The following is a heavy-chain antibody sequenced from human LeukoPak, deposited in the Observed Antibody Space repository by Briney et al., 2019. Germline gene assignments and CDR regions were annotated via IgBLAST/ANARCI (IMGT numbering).Heavy chain of an antibody. V-gene: IGHV4-34*01. CDR3: ARTPEPPVPEREYSSGMFDY. D-gene: IGHD3-22*01. J-gene: IGHJ4*02. CDR2: INHSGST. Sequence: PETLSLTRAVSGGSFRGYYWSWIRDPPGKGLEWIGEINHSGSTNYNPSLKSRVTISVDTSKNQFSLKLSSVTAADTAVYYCARTPEPPVPEREYSSGMFDYWGQGTLVTVSS. CDR1: GGSFRGYY.